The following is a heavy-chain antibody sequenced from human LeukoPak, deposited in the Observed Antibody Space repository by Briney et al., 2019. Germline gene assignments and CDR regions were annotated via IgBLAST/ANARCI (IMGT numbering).Heavy chain of an antibody. CDR3: ARHGARLLWFGELTPFDY. Sequence: SETLSVTCTVSGGSISSYYWSWIRQPPGKGLEWIGYIYYSGSTNYNPSLKSRVTISVDTSKNQFSLKLSSVTAADTAVYYCARHGARLLWFGELTPFDYWGQGTLVTVSS. CDR2: IYYSGST. J-gene: IGHJ4*02. CDR1: GGSISSYY. V-gene: IGHV4-59*08. D-gene: IGHD3-10*01.